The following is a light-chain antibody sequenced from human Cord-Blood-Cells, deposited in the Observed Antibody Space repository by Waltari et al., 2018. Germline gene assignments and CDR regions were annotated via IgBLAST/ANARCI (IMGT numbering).Light chain of an antibody. CDR1: PLPKKY. CDR3: YSTDSSGNHRV. V-gene: IGLV3-10*01. J-gene: IGLJ3*02. Sequence: SSDLTQPHSLSVSPSQTARITCSGDPLPKKYAYWYQQKSGQAPVLVIYEDSKRPSGIPERFSGSSSGTMATLTISGAQVEDEADYYCYSTDSSGNHRVFGGGTKLTVL. CDR2: EDS.